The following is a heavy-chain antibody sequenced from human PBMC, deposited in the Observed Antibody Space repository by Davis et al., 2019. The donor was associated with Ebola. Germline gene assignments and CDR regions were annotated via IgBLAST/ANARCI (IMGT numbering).Heavy chain of an antibody. V-gene: IGHV1-2*02. CDR1: GYTFTSYG. CDR2: VNPNSGGT. J-gene: IGHJ6*02. D-gene: IGHD3-3*01. CDR3: ARDQDYDFWSGYYYGMDV. Sequence: AASVKVSCKASGYTFTSYGISWVRQAPGQGLEWMGWVNPNSGGTKCAQKFQGRVTMTRDTSISTVYMELSRLRSDDTAVYYCARDQDYDFWSGYYYGMDVWGQGTTVTVSS.